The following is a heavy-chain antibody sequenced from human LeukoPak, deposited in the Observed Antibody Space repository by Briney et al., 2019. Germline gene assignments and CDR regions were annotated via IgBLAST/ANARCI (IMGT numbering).Heavy chain of an antibody. D-gene: IGHD5-24*01. CDR2: TSGSGGST. J-gene: IGHJ4*02. CDR1: GFTFSSYA. V-gene: IGHV3-23*01. CDR3: AKDPRVGSRVATPYH. Sequence: GGSLRLSCAASGFTFSSYAMSWVRQAPGKGLEWVSATSGSGGSTYYADSVKGRFTISRDNSKSTLFLQMNSLRAEDTAVYYCAKDPRVGSRVATPYHWGQGTLVTVSS.